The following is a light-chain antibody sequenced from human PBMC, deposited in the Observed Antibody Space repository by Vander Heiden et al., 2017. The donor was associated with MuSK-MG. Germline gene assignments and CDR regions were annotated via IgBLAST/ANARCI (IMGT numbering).Light chain of an antibody. CDR1: QSVSSNY. J-gene: IGKJ2*01. CDR2: GAS. V-gene: IGKV3-20*01. Sequence: EIVLTQSPGTLSLSPGERATLSCRASQSVSSNYLAWYQQKPGQAPRLLIYGASSRATGIPDRFRGSGSGTDFTLTITRLDPEDFAVYYCQQFGSSGTFGQGTKLEI. CDR3: QQFGSSGT.